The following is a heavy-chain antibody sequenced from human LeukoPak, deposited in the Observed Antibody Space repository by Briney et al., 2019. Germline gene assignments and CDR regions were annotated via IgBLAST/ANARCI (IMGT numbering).Heavy chain of an antibody. CDR2: IYYSGST. D-gene: IGHD5-12*01. V-gene: IGHV4-59*01. CDR1: GGSFSGYY. Sequence: PSETLSLTCAVYGGSFSGYYWSWIRQPPGKGLEWIGYIYYSGSTNYNPSLKSRVTISVDTSKNQFSLKLSSVTAADTAVYYCAREAYSGYDFRYPDYWGQGTLVTVSS. CDR3: AREAYSGYDFRYPDY. J-gene: IGHJ4*02.